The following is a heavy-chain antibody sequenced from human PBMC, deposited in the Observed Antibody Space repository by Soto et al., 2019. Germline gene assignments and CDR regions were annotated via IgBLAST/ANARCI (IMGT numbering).Heavy chain of an antibody. Sequence: GRSLRLSCAASGVTFSSYSMNWVRQAPGKGLEWVANIKQDGSNKYYADSVKGRFTISRDNSKNTLYLQMNSLRAEDTAVYYCARVYIVGPVQLYYYCMDVWGQGTTVTVSS. CDR2: IKQDGSNK. J-gene: IGHJ6*02. D-gene: IGHD2-21*01. CDR1: GVTFSSYS. CDR3: ARVYIVGPVQLYYYCMDV. V-gene: IGHV3-33*08.